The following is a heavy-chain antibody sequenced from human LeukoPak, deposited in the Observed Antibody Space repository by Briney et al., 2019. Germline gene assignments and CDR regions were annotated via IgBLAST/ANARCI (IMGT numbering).Heavy chain of an antibody. CDR1: GFTFSSYS. D-gene: IGHD5-18*01. J-gene: IGHJ4*02. CDR3: AREDTTYSYDKSMVTLDY. Sequence: QSGGSLRLSCAASGFTFSSYSMNWVRQAPGKGLEWVSFISSSGTTIYHADSVKGRFTISRDNAKNSLYLQMNSLRAEDTAVYYCAREDTTYSYDKSMVTLDYWGQGTLVTVSS. V-gene: IGHV3-48*01. CDR2: ISSSGTTI.